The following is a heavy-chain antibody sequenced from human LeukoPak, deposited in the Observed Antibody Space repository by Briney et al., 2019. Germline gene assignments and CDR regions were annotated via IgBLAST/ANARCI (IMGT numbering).Heavy chain of an antibody. CDR3: ATGPYDFWSGYPRGNFDY. J-gene: IGHJ4*02. CDR1: GGTFSSYA. CDR2: IIPIFGTA. D-gene: IGHD3-3*01. V-gene: IGHV1-69*01. Sequence: GSLVKVSCKASGGTFSSYAISWVRQAPGQGLEWMGGIIPIFGTANYAQKFQGRVTITADESTSTAYMELSSLRSEDTAVYYCATGPYDFWSGYPRGNFDYWGQGTLVTVSS.